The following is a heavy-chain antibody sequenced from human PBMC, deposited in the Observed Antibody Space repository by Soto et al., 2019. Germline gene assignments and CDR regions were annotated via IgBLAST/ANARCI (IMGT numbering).Heavy chain of an antibody. V-gene: IGHV1-8*01. CDR1: GYSFTSYD. Sequence: ASVKVSCKASGYSFTSYDINWVRQATGQGLEWMGWMNPNSGNTGYAQKFQGRVTMTRNTSISTAYMELSSLRSEDTAVYYCARGLLSNHDAFDIWGQGTMVTVSS. CDR2: MNPNSGNT. J-gene: IGHJ3*02. CDR3: ARGLLSNHDAFDI.